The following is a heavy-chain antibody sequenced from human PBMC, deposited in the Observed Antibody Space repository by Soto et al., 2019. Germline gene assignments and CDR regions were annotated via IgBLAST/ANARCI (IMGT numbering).Heavy chain of an antibody. CDR2: INAGNGNT. D-gene: IGHD2-15*01. J-gene: IGHJ4*02. V-gene: IGHV1-3*01. CDR1: GYTFTSYA. Sequence: ASVKVSCKASGYTFTSYAMHWVRQAPGQRLEWMGWINAGNGNTKYSQKFQGRVTITRDTSASTAYMELSSLRSEDTAVYYCARDRWSLDRSFDYWGQGTLVTVSS. CDR3: ARDRWSLDRSFDY.